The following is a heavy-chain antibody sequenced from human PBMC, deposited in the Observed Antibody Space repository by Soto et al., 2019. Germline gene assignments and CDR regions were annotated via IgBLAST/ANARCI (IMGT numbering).Heavy chain of an antibody. CDR2: ISYDGNNR. CDR3: ARSTGNFVQ. CDR1: GFTFGNYA. Sequence: QVHLVESGGGVVQPGRSLRLSCAASGFTFGNYAMHWVRQAPGKGLEWVALISYDGNNRFYGDSVKGRFTISRDNSKNTLFLQMNSLRREDTALYYCARSTGNFVQWGQGTLVTVSS. J-gene: IGHJ4*02. V-gene: IGHV3-30-3*01. D-gene: IGHD4-4*01.